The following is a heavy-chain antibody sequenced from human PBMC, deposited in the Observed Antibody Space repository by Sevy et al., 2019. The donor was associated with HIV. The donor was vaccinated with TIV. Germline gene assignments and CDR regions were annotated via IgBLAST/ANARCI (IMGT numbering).Heavy chain of an antibody. CDR3: ARDRYYGSGSLTYYYYMDV. D-gene: IGHD3-10*01. Sequence: GGSLRLSCAASGFTLSSYAMHWVRQAPGKGLEWVAVISYDGSNKYYADSVKGRFTISRDNSKNTLYLQMNSLRAEDTAVYYCARDRYYGSGSLTYYYYMDVWGKGTTVTVSS. CDR2: ISYDGSNK. J-gene: IGHJ6*03. CDR1: GFTLSSYA. V-gene: IGHV3-30-3*01.